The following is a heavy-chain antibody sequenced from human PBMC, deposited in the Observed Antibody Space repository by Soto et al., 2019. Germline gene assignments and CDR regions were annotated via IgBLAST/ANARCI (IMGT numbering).Heavy chain of an antibody. CDR3: AREQLVIYYYYGMDV. D-gene: IGHD6-6*01. J-gene: IGHJ6*02. CDR2: IYYSGST. Sequence: QLQLQESGPGLVKPSETLSLTCTVSGGSISSSSYYWGWIRQPPGKGLEWIGSIYYSGSTYYNPSLKSRVTISVDTSKNQFSLKLSSVTAADTAVYYCAREQLVIYYYYGMDVWGQGTTVTVSS. CDR1: GGSISSSSYY. V-gene: IGHV4-39*02.